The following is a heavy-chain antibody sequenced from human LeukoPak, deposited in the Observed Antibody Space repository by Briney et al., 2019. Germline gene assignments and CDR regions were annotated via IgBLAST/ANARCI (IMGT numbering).Heavy chain of an antibody. V-gene: IGHV6-1*01. CDR1: GDSVSTNSAT. CDR3: AREFGYTYVS. D-gene: IGHD5-18*01. Sequence: SQTLSLTCAISGDSVSTNSATWTWIRQSPSRGLEWLGRTYYESKLSNDYAVSVQSRITINPDTSKNQFSLQLNSVTPEDTAVYYCAREFGYTYVSWGQGTLVTVSS. CDR2: TYYESKLSN. J-gene: IGHJ5*02.